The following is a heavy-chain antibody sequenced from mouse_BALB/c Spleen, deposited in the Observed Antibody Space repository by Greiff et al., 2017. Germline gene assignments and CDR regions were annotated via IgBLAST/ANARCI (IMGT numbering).Heavy chain of an antibody. CDR1: GFTFSSYA. V-gene: IGHV5-9-4*01. Sequence: EVQLVESGGGLVKPGGSLKLSCAASGFTFSSYAMSWVRQSPEKRLEWVAEISSGGSYTYYPDTVTGRFTISRDNAKNTLYLEMSSLRSEDTAMYYCARDYDYDGNYYAMDYWGQGTSVTGSS. CDR2: ISSGGSYT. D-gene: IGHD2-4*01. CDR3: ARDYDYDGNYYAMDY. J-gene: IGHJ4*01.